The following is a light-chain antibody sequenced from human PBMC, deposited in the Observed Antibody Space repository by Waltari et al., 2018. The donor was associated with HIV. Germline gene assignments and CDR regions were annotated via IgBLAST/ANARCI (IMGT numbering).Light chain of an antibody. J-gene: IGKJ2*01. CDR1: QSLNSNY. CDR2: DAS. CDR3: QHYSNLPYN. V-gene: IGKV3-20*01. Sequence: VLTQSPGTLSLYPGERATLSCRPSQSLNSNYLAWYQQRPGQAPRLLVYDASSRATGIPDRYSGRGSGTNITLSINKLEPDDFAVYYWQHYSNLPYNFGQRTKLEIK.